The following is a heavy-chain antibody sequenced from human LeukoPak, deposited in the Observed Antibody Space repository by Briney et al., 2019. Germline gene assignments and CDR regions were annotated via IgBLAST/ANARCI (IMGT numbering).Heavy chain of an antibody. V-gene: IGHV4-34*04. Sequence: SETLSLTCAVYGGSFSGYYWSWIRQPPGKGLEWIGEINNSGSTNHNPSLRRRATIPVDTSKNKCALKLSSVTAADTAVYYCARGGRAARKFDYWGQGTLVTVSS. J-gene: IGHJ4*02. CDR2: INNSGST. D-gene: IGHD6-6*01. CDR1: GGSFSGYY. CDR3: ARGGRAARKFDY.